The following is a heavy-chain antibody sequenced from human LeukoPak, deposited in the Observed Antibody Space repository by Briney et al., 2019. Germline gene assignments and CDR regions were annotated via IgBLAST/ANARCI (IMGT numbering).Heavy chain of an antibody. J-gene: IGHJ4*02. CDR3: ARQNFDQYYFDF. D-gene: IGHD3-9*01. Sequence: SETLSLICTVSGDSISSDDSYWNWIRQHPGKGLEWIGYIYYSGSSYYVPSLQSRVSMSVDTSKNQFSLKLSSVTAADTAVYYCARQNFDQYYFDFWGQGTLVTVSS. CDR2: IYYSGSS. CDR1: GDSISSDDSY. V-gene: IGHV4-31*03.